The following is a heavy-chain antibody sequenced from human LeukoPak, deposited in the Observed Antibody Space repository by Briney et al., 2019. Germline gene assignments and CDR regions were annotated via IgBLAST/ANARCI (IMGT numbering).Heavy chain of an antibody. CDR1: GGTFSSYA. D-gene: IGHD5-24*01. J-gene: IGHJ6*02. CDR3: ARVAMATMSGYYYYGMDV. V-gene: IGHV1-69*04. CDR2: IIPIFGIA. Sequence: SVKVSCKASGGTFSSYAISGVRQAPGQGLEWMGRIIPIFGIANYAQKFQGRVTITADKSTSTAYMELSSLRSEDTAVYYCARVAMATMSGYYYYGMDVWGQGTTVTVSS.